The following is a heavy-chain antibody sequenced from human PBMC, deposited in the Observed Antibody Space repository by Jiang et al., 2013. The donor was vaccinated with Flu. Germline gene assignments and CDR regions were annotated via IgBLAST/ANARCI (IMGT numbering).Heavy chain of an antibody. CDR1: GGTFSSYT. D-gene: IGHD1-26*01. CDR2: IIPILGIA. J-gene: IGHJ5*02. Sequence: EVKKPGSSVKVSCKASGGTFSSYTISWVRQAPGRGLEWMGRIIPILGIANYAQKFQGRVTITADKSTSTAYMELSSLRSEDTAVYYCARAPYSGSYTIFDPWGQGTLVTVSS. V-gene: IGHV1-69*02. CDR3: ARAPYSGSYTIFDP.